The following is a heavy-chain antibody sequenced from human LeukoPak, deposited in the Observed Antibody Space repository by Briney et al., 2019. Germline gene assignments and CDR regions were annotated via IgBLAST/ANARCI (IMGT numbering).Heavy chain of an antibody. D-gene: IGHD2-21*02. V-gene: IGHV3-48*01. Sequence: GGSLRLSCAASGFTFSSYSMNWVRQAPGKGLEWVSYISSSSSTIYYADSVKGRFTISRDNAKNSLYLQMNSLRAEDTAVYYCARAIRVVTAIPGYDAFDIWGQGTMVTVSS. CDR1: GFTFSSYS. CDR2: ISSSSSTI. CDR3: ARAIRVVTAIPGYDAFDI. J-gene: IGHJ3*02.